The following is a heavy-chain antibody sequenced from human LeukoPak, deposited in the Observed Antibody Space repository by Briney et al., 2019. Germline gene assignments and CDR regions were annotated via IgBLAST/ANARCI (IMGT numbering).Heavy chain of an antibody. V-gene: IGHV3-23*01. CDR3: AKEHSITIFGVVPYGMDV. CDR2: ISGSGGST. Sequence: GSLRLSCAASGFTFSSYAMSWVRQAPGKGLEWVSAISGSGGSTYYADSVKGRFTISRDNSKNTLYLQMNSLRAEDTAVYYCAKEHSITIFGVVPYGMDVWGQGTTVTVSS. D-gene: IGHD3-3*01. CDR1: GFTFSSYA. J-gene: IGHJ6*02.